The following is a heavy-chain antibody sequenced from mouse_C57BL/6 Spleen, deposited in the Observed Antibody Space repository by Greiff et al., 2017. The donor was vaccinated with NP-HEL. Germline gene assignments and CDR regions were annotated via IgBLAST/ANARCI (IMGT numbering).Heavy chain of an antibody. CDR2: IHPNSGST. Sequence: QVQLQQPGAELVKPGASVKLSCKASGYTFTSYWMHWVKQRPGQGLEWIGMIHPNSGSTNYNEKFKSKATLTVDKSSSTAYMQLSSLTSEDSAVYYCARPSLTTVVPGDYWGQGTSVTVSS. J-gene: IGHJ4*01. V-gene: IGHV1-64*01. CDR1: GYTFTSYW. CDR3: ARPSLTTVVPGDY. D-gene: IGHD1-1*01.